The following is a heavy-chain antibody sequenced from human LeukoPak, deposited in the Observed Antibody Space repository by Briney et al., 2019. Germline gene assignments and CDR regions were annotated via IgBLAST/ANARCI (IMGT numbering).Heavy chain of an antibody. V-gene: IGHV4-39*07. CDR2: IHYSGST. D-gene: IGHD4-17*01. CDR3: ARDHDYGDYSDY. J-gene: IGHJ4*02. Sequence: PSETLSLTCTVSGGSISSSSYYWGWIRQPPGKGLEWIGSIHYSGSTYYNPSLKSRVTISVDTSKNQFSLKLSSVTAADTAVYYCARDHDYGDYSDYWGQGTLVTVSS. CDR1: GGSISSSSYY.